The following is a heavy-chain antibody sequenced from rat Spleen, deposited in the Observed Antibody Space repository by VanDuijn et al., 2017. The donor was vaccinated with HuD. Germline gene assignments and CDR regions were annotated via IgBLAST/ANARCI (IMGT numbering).Heavy chain of an antibody. J-gene: IGHJ2*01. CDR3: TRGGTTGFDY. CDR2: IWTGGST. Sequence: QVQLKESGPDLVQPSQTLSLTCTVSGFSLTSYNVHWVRQPTGKGLEWMGVIWTGGSTDYNSALKSRLSISRDTSKSQVFLKMNSLQTDDTAIYFCTRGGTTGFDYWGQGVMVTVSS. D-gene: IGHD1-5*01. CDR1: GFSLTSYN. V-gene: IGHV2-30*01.